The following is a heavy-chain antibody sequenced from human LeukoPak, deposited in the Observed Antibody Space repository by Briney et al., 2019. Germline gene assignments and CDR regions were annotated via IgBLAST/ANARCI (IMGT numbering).Heavy chain of an antibody. J-gene: IGHJ3*02. CDR2: IYPGDSDT. CDR3: ARGNYDFWSDPDAFDI. D-gene: IGHD3-3*01. CDR1: GYSFTSYW. Sequence: GESLQISCKGSGYSFTSYWIGWVRQMPGKGLEWMGIIYPGDSDTRYSPSFQGQVTISADKSISTAYLQWSSLKASDTAMYYCARGNYDFWSDPDAFDIWGQGTMVTVSS. V-gene: IGHV5-51*01.